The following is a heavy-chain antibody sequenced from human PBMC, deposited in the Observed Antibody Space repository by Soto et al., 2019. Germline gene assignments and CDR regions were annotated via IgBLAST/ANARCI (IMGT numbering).Heavy chain of an antibody. Sequence: GESLKISCKGSGYSFTSYWIGWVRQMPGKGLEWMGIIYPGDSDTRYSPSFQGQVTISADKCISTAYLQWSSLKASESVMYYSAGYLMTGATGSLDYCMEGWRKGTRVTV. CDR3: AGYLMTGATGSLDYCMEG. J-gene: IGHJ6*04. V-gene: IGHV5-51*01. CDR2: IYPGDSDT. D-gene: IGHD1-7*01. CDR1: GYSFTSYW.